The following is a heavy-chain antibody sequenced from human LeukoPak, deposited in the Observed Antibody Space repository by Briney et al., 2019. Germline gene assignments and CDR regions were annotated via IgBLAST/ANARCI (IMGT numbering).Heavy chain of an antibody. D-gene: IGHD6-19*01. CDR2: ISSSSTI. V-gene: IGHV3-48*01. J-gene: IGHJ5*02. Sequence: GGSLRLSCAASGFTFSSYSMNWVRQAPGKGLEWVSYISSSSTIYYADSVKGRFTISRDNAKNSLYLQMNSLRAEDTAVYYCARKAVAGWANWFDPWGQGTLVTVSS. CDR3: ARKAVAGWANWFDP. CDR1: GFTFSSYS.